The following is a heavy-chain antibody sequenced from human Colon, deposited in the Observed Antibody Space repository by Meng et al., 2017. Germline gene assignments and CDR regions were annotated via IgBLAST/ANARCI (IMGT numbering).Heavy chain of an antibody. Sequence: QVRLQESVPGLWRPSGTLSLTCTGSGASVSSDSHYWSWIRQSPGKGLEWIGYIYYTGNTNYNPSLASRVSMSLDTSKNHFSLHLTSVTAADTAIYYCARVNGDFDEAWFDPWGQGTLVTVSS. V-gene: IGHV4-61*03. CDR2: IYYTGNT. CDR3: ARVNGDFDEAWFDP. J-gene: IGHJ5*02. D-gene: IGHD4-17*01. CDR1: GASVSSDSHY.